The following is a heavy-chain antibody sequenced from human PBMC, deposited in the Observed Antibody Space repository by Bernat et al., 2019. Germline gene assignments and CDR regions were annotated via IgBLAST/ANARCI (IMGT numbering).Heavy chain of an antibody. J-gene: IGHJ5*02. V-gene: IGHV4-59*08. CDR3: ARHLPPAVVPAAMGLVAFDP. D-gene: IGHD2-2*01. CDR1: GGSISSYY. Sequence: QVQLQESGPGLVKPSETLSLTCTVSGGSISSYYWSWIRQPPGKGLEWIGYIYYSGSTNYNPSLKSRVTISVDTSKNQFSLKLSSVTAADTAVYYCARHLPPAVVPAAMGLVAFDPWGQGTLVTVSS. CDR2: IYYSGST.